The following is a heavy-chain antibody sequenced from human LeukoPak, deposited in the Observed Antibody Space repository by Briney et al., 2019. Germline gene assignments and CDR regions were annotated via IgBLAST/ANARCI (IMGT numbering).Heavy chain of an antibody. J-gene: IGHJ4*02. V-gene: IGHV3-23*01. Sequence: GSLRLFCAASGFTFSTYDMTWVRQAPGKGLQWVSSISGSGDKTYYAASVKGRFTISRDNSKNTVYLNMNGLRAEDTATYYCAKTLGGIVGYLEYWGQGTLVTVSS. CDR3: AKTLGGIVGYLEY. CDR1: GFTFSTYD. D-gene: IGHD1-26*01. CDR2: ISGSGDKT.